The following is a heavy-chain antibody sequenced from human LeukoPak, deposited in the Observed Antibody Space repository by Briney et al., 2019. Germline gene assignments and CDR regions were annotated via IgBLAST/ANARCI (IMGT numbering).Heavy chain of an antibody. J-gene: IGHJ6*03. CDR1: GFTFSTYS. V-gene: IGHV3-30*02. D-gene: IGHD6-19*01. CDR3: AKGSKAVLFTRDHYMDV. Sequence: GGSLRLSCAASGFTFSTYSMSWVRQAPGKGLEWVAFIRYDGSNKYYADSVKGRFTISRDNSKNTLYLQMNSLRAEDTAVYFCAKGSKAVLFTRDHYMDVWGKGTTVTISS. CDR2: IRYDGSNK.